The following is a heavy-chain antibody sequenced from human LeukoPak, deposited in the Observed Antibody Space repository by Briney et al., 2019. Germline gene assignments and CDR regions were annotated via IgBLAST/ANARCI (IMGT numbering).Heavy chain of an antibody. V-gene: IGHV4-38-2*02. CDR1: GYSISSGYY. CDR3: ARWGANYYDSSGYYKNWFDP. Sequence: PSETLSLTCTVSGYSISSGYYWGWIRQPPGKGLEWIGSIYHSGSTYYNPSLKSRVTISVDTSKNQFSLKLSSVTAADTAVYYCARWGANYYDSSGYYKNWFDPWGQGTLVTVSS. CDR2: IYHSGST. D-gene: IGHD3-22*01. J-gene: IGHJ5*02.